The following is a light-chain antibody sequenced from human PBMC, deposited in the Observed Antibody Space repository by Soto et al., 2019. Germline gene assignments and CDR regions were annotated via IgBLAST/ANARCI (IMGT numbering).Light chain of an antibody. Sequence: QSVLTQPPSVSAAPGQKVTVSCSGNSSNIGKNYVSWYHQFPGTAPKLPIYDDNTRPSWIPDRFSGSKSGTSATLGITGLQTGDEADYFCATWDSSLGAGLFGGGTKLTVL. CDR2: DDN. V-gene: IGLV1-51*01. CDR1: SSNIGKNY. J-gene: IGLJ2*01. CDR3: ATWDSSLGAGL.